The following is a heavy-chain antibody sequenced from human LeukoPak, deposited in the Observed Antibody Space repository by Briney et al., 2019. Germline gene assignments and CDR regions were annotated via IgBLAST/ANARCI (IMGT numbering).Heavy chain of an antibody. Sequence: ASVKVSCKASGSFTGEYVHWVRQAPGQGLEWLGWINPDTGGTNFAQKFQSRVTMAGDTSISTAYMELSRLTSDDTAVYYCARSPYDSGSYVSAPWGQGTQVTVSP. J-gene: IGHJ5*02. CDR2: INPDTGGT. D-gene: IGHD3-10*01. CDR1: GSFTGEY. CDR3: ARSPYDSGSYVSAP. V-gene: IGHV1-2*02.